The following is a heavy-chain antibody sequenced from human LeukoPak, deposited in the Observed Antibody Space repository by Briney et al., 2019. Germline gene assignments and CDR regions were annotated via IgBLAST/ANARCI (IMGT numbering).Heavy chain of an antibody. D-gene: IGHD3-16*01. CDR2: INPNSGGT. CDR1: GYTFTGYY. V-gene: IGHV1-2*02. CDR3: ARDELPITFGGLYYFDY. J-gene: IGHJ4*02. Sequence: ASVKVSCKASGYTFTGYYMHWVRQAPGQGLEWMGWINPNSGGTNYAQKFQGRVTMTRDRSISTAYMELSRLRSDDTAVYYCARDELPITFGGLYYFDYWGQGTLVTVSS.